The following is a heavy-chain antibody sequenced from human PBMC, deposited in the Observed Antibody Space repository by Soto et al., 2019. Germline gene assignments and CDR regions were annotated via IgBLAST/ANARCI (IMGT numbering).Heavy chain of an antibody. V-gene: IGHV4-34*01. CDR2: INHSGST. Sequence: QVQLQQWGAGLLKPSETLSLTCAVYGGTFSGYYWSWIRQPPGKGLEWIGEINHSGSTNYNPSLKSRVTIYVDTSKNQFSLKLSSVTAADTAVYYCARVTGRYYYGMDVWGQGTTVTVSS. J-gene: IGHJ6*02. CDR3: ARVTGRYYYGMDV. CDR1: GGTFSGYY.